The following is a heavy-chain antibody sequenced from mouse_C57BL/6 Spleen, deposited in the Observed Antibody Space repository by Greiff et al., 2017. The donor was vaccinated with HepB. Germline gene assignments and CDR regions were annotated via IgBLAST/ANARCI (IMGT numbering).Heavy chain of an antibody. CDR1: GSTFTEYT. Sequence: VQLQQSGAELVKPGASVQLSCKASGSTFTEYTLHWVKQRSGQGLEWIGWFYPGNGSIKYNEKFKDKATLTADKSSSPVYMELSILTSEYSAVYFCARHEVKGTGNYFDYWGQGTTLTVSS. D-gene: IGHD4-1*01. CDR2: FYPGNGSI. CDR3: ARHEVKGTGNYFDY. J-gene: IGHJ2*01. V-gene: IGHV1-62-2*01.